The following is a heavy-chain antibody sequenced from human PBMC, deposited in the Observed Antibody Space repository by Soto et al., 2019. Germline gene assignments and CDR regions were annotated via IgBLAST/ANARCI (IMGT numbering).Heavy chain of an antibody. CDR2: IIPIFATA. J-gene: IGHJ6*02. V-gene: IGHV1-69*01. CDR1: GGTFSSYA. CDR3: ARSQGGSSSLDIYYYYYYGMDV. Sequence: QVQLVQSGAEVKKPGSSVKVSCKAPGGTFSSYAISWVRQAPGQGLEWMGGIIPIFATAKYEQKFLGRVTITADESTSTGYMELSSLRSEDTAVYYCARSQGGSSSLDIYYYYYYGMDVWGQGTTVTVSS. D-gene: IGHD2-15*01.